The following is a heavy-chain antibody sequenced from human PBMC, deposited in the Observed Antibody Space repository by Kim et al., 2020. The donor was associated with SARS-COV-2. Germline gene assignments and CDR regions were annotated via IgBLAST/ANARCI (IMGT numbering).Heavy chain of an antibody. CDR2: IYYSGST. D-gene: IGHD3-22*01. Sequence: SETLSLTCTVSGGSISSGDYYWSWIRQPPGKGLEWIGYIYYSGSTYYNPSLKSRVTIAVDTSKNQFSLKLSSVTAADTAVYYCARVPFSSGYYYGSPKGNWFDPWGQGTLVTVSS. CDR1: GGSISSGDYY. V-gene: IGHV4-30-4*01. J-gene: IGHJ5*02. CDR3: ARVPFSSGYYYGSPKGNWFDP.